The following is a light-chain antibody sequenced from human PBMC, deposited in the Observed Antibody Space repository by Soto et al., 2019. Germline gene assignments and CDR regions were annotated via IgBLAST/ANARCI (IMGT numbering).Light chain of an antibody. CDR2: RNN. Sequence: QSVLTQPPSASGTPGQRVTISCSGSSSNIGSNYVYWYQQLPGTAPKLLIYRNNQRPSGVPDRFSGSKSGTSASLAISGLRFADEADYYCAAWDDSLSGPVFGGGTQLTVL. CDR3: AAWDDSLSGPV. V-gene: IGLV1-47*01. J-gene: IGLJ7*01. CDR1: SSNIGSNY.